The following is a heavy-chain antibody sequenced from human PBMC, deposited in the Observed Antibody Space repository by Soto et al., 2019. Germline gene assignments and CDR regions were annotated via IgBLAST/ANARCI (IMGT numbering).Heavy chain of an antibody. J-gene: IGHJ3*01. CDR2: TYYSGGT. V-gene: IGHV4-59*08. CDR3: ARPTKGGAFEL. CDR1: GGSISSYY. Sequence: QVHLQESGPGLVKPSETLSLTCIVSGGSISSYYWSWIRQPPGKGLEWIGYTYYSGGTNYNPSLKSRVTISVDISNNQFSLRLTSVTAADTAVYYCARPTKGGAFELWGQGTMVTVSS.